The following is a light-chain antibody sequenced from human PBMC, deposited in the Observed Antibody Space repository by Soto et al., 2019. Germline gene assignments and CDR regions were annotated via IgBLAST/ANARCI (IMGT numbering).Light chain of an antibody. CDR2: AAS. CDR3: QQYRSPPLA. V-gene: IGKV3-20*01. J-gene: IGKJ1*01. CDR1: QSVGSNY. Sequence: IVLTQSPGTLSLSSGERATLSCRASQSVGSNYLAWYQQKRGQAPRILIYAASNRASGIPDRFSGSGSGSDFTLTISRLEPEDFAVNYCQQYRSPPLAFGQGTRVEI.